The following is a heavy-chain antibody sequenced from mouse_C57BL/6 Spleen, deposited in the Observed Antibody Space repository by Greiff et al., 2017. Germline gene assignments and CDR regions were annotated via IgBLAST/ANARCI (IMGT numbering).Heavy chain of an antibody. CDR1: GFTFSSYT. CDR2: ISGGGGNT. Sequence: EVQLVESGGGLVKPGGSLKLSCAASGFTFSSYTMPWVRQTPEQRLEWVATISGGGGNTYYPDSVKGRFTISRDNAKNTLYLQMSSLRTEDTALYYCARHDGSSYVSYYFDYWGQGTTLTVSS. V-gene: IGHV5-9*01. CDR3: ARHDGSSYVSYYFDY. D-gene: IGHD1-1*01. J-gene: IGHJ2*01.